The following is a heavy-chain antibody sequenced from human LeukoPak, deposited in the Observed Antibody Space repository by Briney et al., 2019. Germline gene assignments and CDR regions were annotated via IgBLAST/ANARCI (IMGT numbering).Heavy chain of an antibody. CDR2: TKQDGSEK. CDR3: ARDRVWFGELPYYYYGMDV. V-gene: IGHV3-7*01. J-gene: IGHJ6*02. CDR1: GFTFSSYW. D-gene: IGHD3-10*01. Sequence: GGSLRLSCAASGFTFSSYWMSWVRQAPGKGLEWVANTKQDGSEKYYVDSVKGRFTISRDNAKNSLYLQMNSLRAEDTAVYYCARDRVWFGELPYYYYGMDVWGQGTTVTVSS.